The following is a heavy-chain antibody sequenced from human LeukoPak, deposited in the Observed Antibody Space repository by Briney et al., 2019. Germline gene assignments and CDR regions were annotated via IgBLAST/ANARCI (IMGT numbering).Heavy chain of an antibody. V-gene: IGHV3-43D*03. CDR3: AKGGDSSGWLTIDY. Sequence: HPGGSLRLSCAASGFTFDDYAMHWVRHAPGKGLEWVSLISWDGGSTYYADSVKGRFTISRDNSKNSLYLQMNSLRADDTALYYCAKGGDSSGWLTIDYWGQGTLVTVSS. J-gene: IGHJ4*02. D-gene: IGHD6-19*01. CDR1: GFTFDDYA. CDR2: ISWDGGST.